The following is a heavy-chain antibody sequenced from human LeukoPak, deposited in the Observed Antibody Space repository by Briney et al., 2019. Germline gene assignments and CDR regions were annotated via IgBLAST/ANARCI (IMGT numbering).Heavy chain of an antibody. CDR2: IKKDGREI. CDR3: ARRGYYYDSSGYWLGYYFDY. D-gene: IGHD3-22*01. CDR1: GFTFSRHW. Sequence: GGSLRLSCVASGFTFSRHWMAWVRQAPGKGLEWVANIKKDGREIYYMDSVKGRFTISRNNAKNSLYLQMNSLRAEDTAVYYCARRGYYYDSSGYWLGYYFDYWGQGTLVTVSS. J-gene: IGHJ4*02. V-gene: IGHV3-7*01.